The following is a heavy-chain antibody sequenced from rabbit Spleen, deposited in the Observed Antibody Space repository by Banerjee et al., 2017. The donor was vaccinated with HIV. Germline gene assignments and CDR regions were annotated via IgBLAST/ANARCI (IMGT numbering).Heavy chain of an antibody. CDR2: IYAGSSGTT. V-gene: IGHV1S45*01. D-gene: IGHD8-1*01. CDR3: ARDTGTSFSTYGMDL. CDR1: GFSISSYYM. Sequence: QEQLEESAGGLVQPGGSLTLTCTASGFSISSYYMNWVRQAPGKGLEWIACIYAGSSGTTYSATWAKGRFTISKTSSTTVTLQMTSLTAADTATYFCARDTGTSFSTYGMDLWGQGTLVTVS. J-gene: IGHJ6*01.